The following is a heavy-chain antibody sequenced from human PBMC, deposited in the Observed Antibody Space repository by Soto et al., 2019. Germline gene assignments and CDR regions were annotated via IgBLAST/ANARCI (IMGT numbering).Heavy chain of an antibody. V-gene: IGHV1-69*12. CDR1: GGTFRTYA. Sequence: QVQLLQSGAEVKKPGSSVRVSCEASGGTFRTYAISWVRQAPGQGLEWMGEIIPIFGKVNYAQKFQGRVTITADESTNTVYMELRSLTSEDTAVYYCAKGAVAGTPTSYYYYGMDVWGQGTTVTVS. J-gene: IGHJ6*02. CDR3: AKGAVAGTPTSYYYYGMDV. D-gene: IGHD6-19*01. CDR2: IIPIFGKV.